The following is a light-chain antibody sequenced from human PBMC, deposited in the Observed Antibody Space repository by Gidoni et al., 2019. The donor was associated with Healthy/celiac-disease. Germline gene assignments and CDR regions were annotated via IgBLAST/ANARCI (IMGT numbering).Light chain of an antibody. CDR2: YAS. CDR1: QDISND. J-gene: IGKJ4*02. V-gene: IGKV1-33*01. Sequence: DLQITQSPSSLSASVGDRVTITCQASQDISNDLNWYQQKPGKAPKILIYYASNLETGVPSRFSGSGSETDFTFTISSVQPEDIATYYCQQYDNLLTFGGGTKVEIK. CDR3: QQYDNLLT.